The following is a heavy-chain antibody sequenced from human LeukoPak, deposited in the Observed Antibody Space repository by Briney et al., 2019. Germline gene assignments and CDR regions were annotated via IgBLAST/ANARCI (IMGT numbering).Heavy chain of an antibody. CDR3: ASTLAGTTPLFDY. CDR2: FDPEDGET. Sequence: ASVNVSCKVSGYSLTEISMHWVRQAAGKGLEWMGGFDPEDGETIYAQKFQGRVTMTEDTSTDTAYMELSSLRSEDTAVYYCASTLAGTTPLFDYWGQGTLVTVSS. J-gene: IGHJ4*02. CDR1: GYSLTEIS. V-gene: IGHV1-24*01. D-gene: IGHD4-17*01.